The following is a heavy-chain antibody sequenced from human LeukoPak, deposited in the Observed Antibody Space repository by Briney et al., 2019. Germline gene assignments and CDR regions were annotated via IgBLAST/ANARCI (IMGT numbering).Heavy chain of an antibody. CDR1: GFTFSSCS. J-gene: IGHJ4*02. V-gene: IGHV3-66*01. Sequence: GGSLRLPCAASGFTFSSCSMNWVRQAPGKGLEWVSVIYSGGDTYYADSVKGRFTISRDNSKNTLYLQMSSLRVEDTAVYYCARDLNVVVPASNDYWGQGTLVTVSS. CDR2: IYSGGDT. CDR3: ARDLNVVVPASNDY. D-gene: IGHD2-2*01.